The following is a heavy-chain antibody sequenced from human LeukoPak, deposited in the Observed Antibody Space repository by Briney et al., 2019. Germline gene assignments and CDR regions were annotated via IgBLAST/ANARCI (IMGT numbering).Heavy chain of an antibody. Sequence: SETLSLTCTVSGGSISSSSYYWGWIRQSPGKGLEWIGSIFYSGDTYYNASLKSRVTISVDTSKKHFSLKLTSVTSADTAVYYCARRTSGGGLFDYWGQGTLVTVSS. CDR3: ARRTSGGGLFDY. D-gene: IGHD3-10*01. CDR1: GGSISSSSYY. J-gene: IGHJ4*02. V-gene: IGHV4-39*02. CDR2: IFYSGDT.